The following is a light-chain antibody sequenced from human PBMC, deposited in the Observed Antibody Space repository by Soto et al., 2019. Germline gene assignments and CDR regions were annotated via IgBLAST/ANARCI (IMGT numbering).Light chain of an antibody. Sequence: QSALTQPASVSGSPGQSITISCTGTTNDVGGYNYVSWYQQHPGKAPKLIIYDVSNRPSGVSNRFFGSKSGNTASLTISGLQTEDETDYYCSSHTSSSTSYVFGTGTKVTVL. CDR3: SSHTSSSTSYV. CDR2: DVS. CDR1: TNDVGGYNY. J-gene: IGLJ1*01. V-gene: IGLV2-14*03.